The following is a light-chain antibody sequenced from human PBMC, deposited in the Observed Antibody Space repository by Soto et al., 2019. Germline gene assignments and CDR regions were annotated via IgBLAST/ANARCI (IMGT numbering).Light chain of an antibody. CDR1: QSVDKY. CDR2: GAS. J-gene: IGKJ1*01. CDR3: QQYGTSPRT. V-gene: IGKV3-20*01. Sequence: IVLNFSAGTVSLTKRETATLSLRASQSVDKYLAWYQQKPGQAPRLLIYGASTRATGIPDRFSGGGSGTDFTLTISRLEPEDFAVYYCQQYGTSPRTFGQGTKVDI.